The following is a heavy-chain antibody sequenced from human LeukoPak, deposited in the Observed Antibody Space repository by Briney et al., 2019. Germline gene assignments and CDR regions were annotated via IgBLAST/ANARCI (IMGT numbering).Heavy chain of an antibody. CDR1: RFTFSNYW. J-gene: IGHJ4*02. CDR3: AKWGPHCVGDYCPALDS. V-gene: IGHV3-7*01. CDR2: INQDGSKK. Sequence: GGSLRLSCVASRFTFSNYWMSWVRQAPGKGLEWVANINQDGSKKPYADSMKGRFTISRDSAKESLHLQLNSLRADDTAVYYCAKWGPHCVGDYCPALDSWGQGTLVTVSS. D-gene: IGHD2-21*02.